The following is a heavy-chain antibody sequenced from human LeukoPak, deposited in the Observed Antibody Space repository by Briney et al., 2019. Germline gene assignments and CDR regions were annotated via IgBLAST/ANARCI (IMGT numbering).Heavy chain of an antibody. V-gene: IGHV3-21*04. J-gene: IGHJ6*02. Sequence: GSLRLSCAVSGFTFSSYRMNWVRQAPGKGLEWVSSISSSSSNIYYEDSVKGRFTISRDNAKNSLYLQMNSLRAEDTAVYYCAKDSSSSNPYYGMDVWGQGTTVTVSS. D-gene: IGHD6-6*01. CDR1: GFTFSSYR. CDR2: ISSSSSNI. CDR3: AKDSSSSNPYYGMDV.